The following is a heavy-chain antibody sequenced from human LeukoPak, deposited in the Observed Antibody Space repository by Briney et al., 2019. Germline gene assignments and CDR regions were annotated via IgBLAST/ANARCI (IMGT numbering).Heavy chain of an antibody. V-gene: IGHV4-59*01. CDR2: LYHSGST. Sequence: SETLSLTCSVSGGSMSSYYWSWIRQSPGKGLEWIGYLYHSGSTDYNSSLKSRVTISEDTSKKQFSLKVSSVTAADTAVYYCARVGAVAKSGGIDYWGQGTLVTVSS. CDR3: ARVGAVAKSGGIDY. D-gene: IGHD6-19*01. J-gene: IGHJ4*02. CDR1: GGSMSSYY.